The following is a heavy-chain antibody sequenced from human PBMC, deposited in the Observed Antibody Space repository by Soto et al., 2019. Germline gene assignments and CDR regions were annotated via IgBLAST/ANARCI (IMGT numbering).Heavy chain of an antibody. CDR2: INHSGST. J-gene: IGHJ4*02. CDR3: ASLLFLREAADTGGVDY. CDR1: GGSFSGYY. V-gene: IGHV4-34*01. Sequence: SETLSLTCAVYGGSFSGYYWSWIRQPPGKGLEWIGEINHSGSTNYNPSLKSRVTISVDTSKNQFSLKLSSVTAADTAVYYCASLLFLREAADTGGVDYWGQGTLVTVSS. D-gene: IGHD6-13*01.